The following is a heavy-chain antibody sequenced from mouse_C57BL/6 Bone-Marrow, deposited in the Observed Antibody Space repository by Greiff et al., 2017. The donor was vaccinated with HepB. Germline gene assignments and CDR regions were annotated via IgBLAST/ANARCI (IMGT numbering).Heavy chain of an antibody. Sequence: QVQLQQPGAELVRPGSSVKLSCKASGYTFTSYWMHWVKQRPIQGLEWIGNIDPSDSETHYNQKFKDKATLTVDKSSSTAYMQLSSLTSEDSAVYYCARLGDSNYVGAMDYWGQGTSVTVSS. CDR3: ARLGDSNYVGAMDY. CDR2: IDPSDSET. CDR1: GYTFTSYW. V-gene: IGHV1-52*01. J-gene: IGHJ4*01. D-gene: IGHD2-5*01.